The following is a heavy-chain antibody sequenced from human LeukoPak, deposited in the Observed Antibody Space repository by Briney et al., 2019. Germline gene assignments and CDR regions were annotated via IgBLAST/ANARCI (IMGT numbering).Heavy chain of an antibody. Sequence: GRSLRLSCAASGFTFSSYAMHWVRQAPGKGLEWVAVILYDGSNKYYADSVKGRFTISRDNSKNTLYLQMNSLRAEDTAVYYCARETRMGPFDYWGQGTLVTVSS. CDR3: ARETRMGPFDY. V-gene: IGHV3-30-3*01. CDR1: GFTFSSYA. J-gene: IGHJ4*02. CDR2: ILYDGSNK. D-gene: IGHD3-16*01.